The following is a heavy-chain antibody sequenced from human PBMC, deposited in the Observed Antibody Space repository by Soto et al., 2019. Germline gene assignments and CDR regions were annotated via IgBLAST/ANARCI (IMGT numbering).Heavy chain of an antibody. CDR3: SSLKLMYGDYYGRDV. V-gene: IGHV1-69*01. J-gene: IGHJ6*02. CDR2: IIPILGTA. Sequence: QVPLVQSRAEVTKPGSSVKVSCKASGGTFNSYPISWVRQAPGQGLEWMGGIIPILGTANYAQKFQGRVTITADESTSTAYMELSSLRSEDTALYYCSSLKLMYGDYYGRDVWGQGTTVNVSS. CDR1: GGTFNSYP. D-gene: IGHD4-17*01.